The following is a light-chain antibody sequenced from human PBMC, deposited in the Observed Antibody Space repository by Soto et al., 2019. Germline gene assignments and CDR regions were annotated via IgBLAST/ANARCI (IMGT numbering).Light chain of an antibody. CDR3: QVWDSTSDHCV. J-gene: IGLJ1*01. CDR1: NIGGKS. CDR2: DDN. Sequence: SYELTQAPPVSVAPGQTARISCGGNNIGGKSVHWYQQKPGQVPVLVVYDDNDRPSGIPERFSGSNSGNTATLTISRVEAGDEAEYYCQVWDSTSDHCVFGTGTKVTVL. V-gene: IGLV3-21*02.